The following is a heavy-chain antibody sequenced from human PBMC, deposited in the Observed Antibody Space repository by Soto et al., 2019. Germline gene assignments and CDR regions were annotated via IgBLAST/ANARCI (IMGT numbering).Heavy chain of an antibody. CDR1: GFAFSSYG. J-gene: IGHJ3*02. D-gene: IGHD6-13*01. V-gene: IGHV3-23*01. CDR2: ISGSGANT. CDR3: AKVSSSGWYDACDI. Sequence: EVQLLESGGGLVQPGGSLRLSCAASGFAFSSYGMSWVRQAPGKGLEWVSGISGSGANTYYAASVKGRFTISRDNSEHTLFLQMNSLRDKDTAVYLCAKVSSSGWYDACDIWGQGTLVTVSS.